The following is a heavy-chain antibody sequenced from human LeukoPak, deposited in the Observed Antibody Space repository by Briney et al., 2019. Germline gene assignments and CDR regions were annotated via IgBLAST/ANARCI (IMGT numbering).Heavy chain of an antibody. CDR1: GGSISSSSYY. D-gene: IGHD6-19*01. J-gene: IGHJ5*02. CDR2: IYYSGST. Sequence: SETLSLTCTVSGGSISSSSYYWGWIRQPPGKGLEWIGSIYYSGSTYYNPSLKSRVTISVDTSKNQFSLKLSSVTAADTAVYYCAREGIAVAGRGSWLDPWGQGTLVTVSS. CDR3: AREGIAVAGRGSWLDP. V-gene: IGHV4-39*01.